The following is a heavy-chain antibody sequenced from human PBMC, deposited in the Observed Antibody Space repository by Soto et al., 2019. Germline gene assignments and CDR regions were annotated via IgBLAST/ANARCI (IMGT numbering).Heavy chain of an antibody. CDR2: ISHDGTTR. V-gene: IGHV3-30*03. J-gene: IGHJ5*02. CDR1: GPTIRGFA. Sequence: QVQLVESGGGVVQPGGSLRLSCAASGPTIRGFALHWVRQAPGKGLEWVSSISHDGTTRYNKDFVKGRFSISRDDSKNTMDFQMHGVRGEDSAVYYCARGGSGYNLGNGVDPLGQGTLITVSS. D-gene: IGHD1-1*01. CDR3: ARGGSGYNLGNGVDP.